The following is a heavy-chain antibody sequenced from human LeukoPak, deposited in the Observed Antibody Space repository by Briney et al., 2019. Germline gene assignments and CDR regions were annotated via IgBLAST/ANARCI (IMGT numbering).Heavy chain of an antibody. D-gene: IGHD3-22*01. J-gene: IGHJ3*02. V-gene: IGHV4-34*01. CDR3: ARDFHRRYYDSSGYNAFDI. CDR1: GGSFSGYY. Sequence: PSETLSLTCAVYGGSFSGYYWSWIRQPPGKGLEWIGEINHSGSTNYNPSLKSRVTISVDTSKNQFSLKLSSVTAADTAVYYCARDFHRRYYDSSGYNAFDIWGQGTMVTVSS. CDR2: INHSGST.